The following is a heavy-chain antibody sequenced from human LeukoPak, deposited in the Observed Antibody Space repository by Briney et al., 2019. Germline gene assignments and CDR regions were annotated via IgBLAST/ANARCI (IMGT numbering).Heavy chain of an antibody. D-gene: IGHD3-3*01. J-gene: IGHJ4*02. CDR3: ARGPGYDFWSGYYSLQPFDY. CDR2: INHSGST. V-gene: IGHV4-34*01. Sequence: SETLSLTCAVYGGSFSGYYGSWIRQPPGKGLEWIGEINHSGSTNYNPSLKSRVTISVDTSKNQFSLKLSSVTAADTAVYYCARGPGYDFWSGYYSLQPFDYWGQGTLVTVSS. CDR1: GGSFSGYY.